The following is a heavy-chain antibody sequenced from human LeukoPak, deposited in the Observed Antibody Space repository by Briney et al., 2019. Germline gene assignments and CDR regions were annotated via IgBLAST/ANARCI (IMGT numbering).Heavy chain of an antibody. CDR1: GYSFTDHY. J-gene: IGHJ4*02. Sequence: ASVKVSCKASGYSFTDHYIHWVRQAPGQGLEWMGWINPNSGDTNYAQKFQGRVTMTRDTSISTAYMELSRLTSDDTAVFYCALGAPIPYSSSWNYWGQGTLVTVSS. CDR2: INPNSGDT. V-gene: IGHV1-2*02. D-gene: IGHD6-13*01. CDR3: ALGAPIPYSSSWNY.